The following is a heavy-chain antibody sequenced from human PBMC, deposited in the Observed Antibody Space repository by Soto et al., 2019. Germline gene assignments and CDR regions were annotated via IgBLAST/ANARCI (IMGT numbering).Heavy chain of an antibody. Sequence: LKISCKASGYSFTSYWIGWVRQMPGKGLEWMGIIFPGDSDTRYSPSFQGQVTISADKSINTAYLQWSSLKASDTAMYYCARLFSNYVFGWGQGTLVTVSS. CDR1: GYSFTSYW. CDR3: ARLFSNYVFG. D-gene: IGHD4-4*01. CDR2: IFPGDSDT. V-gene: IGHV5-51*01. J-gene: IGHJ4*02.